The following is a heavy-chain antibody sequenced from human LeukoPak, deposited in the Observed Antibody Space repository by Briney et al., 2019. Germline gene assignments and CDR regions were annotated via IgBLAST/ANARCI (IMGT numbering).Heavy chain of an antibody. CDR2: IIPIFGTA. V-gene: IGHV1-69*13. J-gene: IGHJ4*02. Sequence: GASVKVSCKASGGTFSSYAISWVRQAPGQGLEWMGGIIPIFGTANYAQKFQGRVTITADESTSTAYMELSSLRSEDTAVYYCTTPGIAAAGPRSFDYWGQGTLATVSS. D-gene: IGHD6-13*01. CDR3: TTPGIAAAGPRSFDY. CDR1: GGTFSSYA.